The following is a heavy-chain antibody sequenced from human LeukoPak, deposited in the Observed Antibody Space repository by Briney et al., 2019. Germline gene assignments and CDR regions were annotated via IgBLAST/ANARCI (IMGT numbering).Heavy chain of an antibody. Sequence: GGSLRLSCAVSEFTFSSYAMSWVRQAPGKGLEWVSAISGSGGSTYYADSVKGRFTISRDNSKNTLYLQMNSLRAEDTAVYYCAKDRVGATSGIFQHWGQGTLVTVSS. CDR3: AKDRVGATSGIFQH. J-gene: IGHJ1*01. CDR1: EFTFSSYA. D-gene: IGHD1-26*01. CDR2: ISGSGGST. V-gene: IGHV3-23*01.